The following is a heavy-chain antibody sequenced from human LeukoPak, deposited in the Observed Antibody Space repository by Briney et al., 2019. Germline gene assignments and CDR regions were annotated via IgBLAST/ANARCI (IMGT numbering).Heavy chain of an antibody. J-gene: IGHJ3*02. CDR2: IYYSGST. CDR3: ATAGGNEAFDI. D-gene: IGHD4-23*01. V-gene: IGHV4-59*01. Sequence: SETLSLTCTVSGESSSGFYWNWIRQPPGKGLEWIGYIYYSGSTNYNPSLKSRVTISVDTSKNQFSLKLSSVTAADTAVYYCATAGGNEAFDIWGQGTMVTVSS. CDR1: GESSSGFY.